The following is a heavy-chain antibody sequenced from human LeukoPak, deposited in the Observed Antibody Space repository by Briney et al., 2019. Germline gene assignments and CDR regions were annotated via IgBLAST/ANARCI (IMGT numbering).Heavy chain of an antibody. D-gene: IGHD2-15*01. Sequence: GGSLRLSCAVSEFTFSSYKMNWVRQAPGKGLEWVSYISSSGSTIYYADSLKGRFTISRDNAKNSLYLQMNSLRAEDTAVYYCARDVCSGGSCYSSDAFDIWGQGTMVTVSS. CDR1: EFTFSSYK. V-gene: IGHV3-48*03. J-gene: IGHJ3*02. CDR2: ISSSGSTI. CDR3: ARDVCSGGSCYSSDAFDI.